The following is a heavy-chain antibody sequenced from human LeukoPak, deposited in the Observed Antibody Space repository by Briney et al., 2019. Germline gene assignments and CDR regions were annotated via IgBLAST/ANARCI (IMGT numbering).Heavy chain of an antibody. V-gene: IGHV1-69*04. Sequence: SVKVSCKASGGTFSSYAISWVRQAPGHGLEWVGRIIPILGIANYAQKFQGRVTITADKSTSTAYMELSSLRSEDTAVYYCAREAYCGGDCDPGYFQHWGQGTLVTVSS. D-gene: IGHD2-21*02. CDR1: GGTFSSYA. J-gene: IGHJ1*01. CDR3: AREAYCGGDCDPGYFQH. CDR2: IIPILGIA.